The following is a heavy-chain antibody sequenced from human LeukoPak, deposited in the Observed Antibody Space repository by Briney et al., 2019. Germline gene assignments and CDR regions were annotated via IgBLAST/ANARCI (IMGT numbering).Heavy chain of an antibody. D-gene: IGHD3-22*01. CDR2: INQDGSEK. CDR1: QFTFSSHW. Sequence: PGGSLRLSCAASQFTFSSHWMSWFRQAPGKGLEWVANINQDGSEKYYVDSVKGRFTISRDNTKSSLFLQMNTLRPEDTAVYYCAGDPTYYDRSGYDYWGQGTVVTVSS. J-gene: IGHJ4*02. CDR3: AGDPTYYDRSGYDY. V-gene: IGHV3-7*01.